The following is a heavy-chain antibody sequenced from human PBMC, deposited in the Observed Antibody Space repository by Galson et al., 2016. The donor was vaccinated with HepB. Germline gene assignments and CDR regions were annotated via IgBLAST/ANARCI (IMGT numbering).Heavy chain of an antibody. CDR2: ICTSGRI. CDR3: ARQTSVLTGSAFDI. D-gene: IGHD4-23*01. Sequence: AGKGLKWIGRICTSGRIIYHPALKSRVTISVDTSKNQVSLKLSSVTAADTALYYCARQTSVLTGSAFDIWGQGTMVTVSS. J-gene: IGHJ3*02. V-gene: IGHV4-61*02.